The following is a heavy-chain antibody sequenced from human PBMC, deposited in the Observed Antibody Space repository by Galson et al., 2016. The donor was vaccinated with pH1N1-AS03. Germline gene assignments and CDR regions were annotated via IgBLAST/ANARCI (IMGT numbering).Heavy chain of an antibody. Sequence: SVKVSCKASGYIFSDYYMHWVRQAPGQGLEWMAWININDGATNYAQKFHGRVTMSRDTSISTAYMELSRLGSDDTAVYYCARGLKSMLRGVIDNYYGMDVWGRGTTVTVSS. CDR3: ARGLKSMLRGVIDNYYGMDV. V-gene: IGHV1-2*02. CDR2: ININDGAT. J-gene: IGHJ6*02. CDR1: GYIFSDYY. D-gene: IGHD3-10*01.